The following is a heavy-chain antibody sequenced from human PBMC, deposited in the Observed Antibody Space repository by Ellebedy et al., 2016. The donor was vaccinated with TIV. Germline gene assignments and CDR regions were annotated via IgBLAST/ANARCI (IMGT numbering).Heavy chain of an antibody. D-gene: IGHD1-26*01. CDR3: AKGDGIPSFDY. CDR2: IGGTGST. Sequence: PSETLSLTCAVYGGSFSDYYWTWIRQAPGKGLEWVSSIGGTGSTFYVDSVKGRFAISRDNTKNTLFLQMNSLRAEDTAVYYCAKGDGIPSFDYWGQGTLVTVSS. J-gene: IGHJ4*02. V-gene: IGHV3-23*01. CDR1: GGSFSDYY.